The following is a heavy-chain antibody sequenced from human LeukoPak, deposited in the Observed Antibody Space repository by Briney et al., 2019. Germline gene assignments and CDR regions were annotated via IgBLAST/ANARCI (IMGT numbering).Heavy chain of an antibody. J-gene: IGHJ4*02. D-gene: IGHD3-22*01. CDR1: GGTFRSYA. CDR3: ARSKTYYYESSGSEIDY. CDR2: IIPIFGTA. V-gene: IGHV1-69*13. Sequence: EASVKVSCKASGGTFRSYAISWVRQAPGPGLEWMGGIIPIFGTANYAQKFQGRVTITADESTSTAYMELSSLRSEDTAVYYCARSKTYYYESSGSEIDYWGQGTLVTVSS.